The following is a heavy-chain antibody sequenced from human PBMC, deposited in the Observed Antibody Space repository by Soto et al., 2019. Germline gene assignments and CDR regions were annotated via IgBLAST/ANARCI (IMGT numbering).Heavy chain of an antibody. Sequence: QVQLQESGPGLVKPSETLSLTCTVSGGSISSFYWSWIRQAPRKGLEWIGYIHDRRSTNYNPSLESRVTISMDTSKTQFSLKLSSVTAADSAVYYCARGYGVTTSPPGYWGQGTLVTVSS. CDR2: IHDRRST. V-gene: IGHV4-59*01. CDR1: GGSISSFY. D-gene: IGHD4-17*01. J-gene: IGHJ4*02. CDR3: ARGYGVTTSPPGY.